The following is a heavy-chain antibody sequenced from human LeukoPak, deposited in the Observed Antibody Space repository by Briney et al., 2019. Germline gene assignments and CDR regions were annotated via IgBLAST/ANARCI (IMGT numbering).Heavy chain of an antibody. CDR2: IYYSGST. J-gene: IGHJ4*02. D-gene: IGHD6-13*01. Sequence: SETLSLTCTVSGGSISSSSYYWGWIRQPPGKGLEWIGSIYYSGSTYYNPSLKRRVTISVDTSKNQFSLKLSSVTAADTAVYYCARHRPAGYYFDYWGQGTLVTVSS. CDR1: GGSISSSSYY. V-gene: IGHV4-39*01. CDR3: ARHRPAGYYFDY.